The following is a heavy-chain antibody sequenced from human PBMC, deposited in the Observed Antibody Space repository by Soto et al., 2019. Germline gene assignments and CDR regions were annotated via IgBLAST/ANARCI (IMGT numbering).Heavy chain of an antibody. Sequence: QVQLVQSGAEVKKPGASVKVSCKASGYTFTSYDINWVRQATGQGLEWMGWMNPNSGNTGYAQTFQGRVTMTRNTDISAAYMELSSLRSEDTAVYYCAGGSAYYYGMDVWGQGTTVTVSS. CDR1: GYTFTSYD. J-gene: IGHJ6*02. CDR3: AGGSAYYYGMDV. CDR2: MNPNSGNT. V-gene: IGHV1-8*01.